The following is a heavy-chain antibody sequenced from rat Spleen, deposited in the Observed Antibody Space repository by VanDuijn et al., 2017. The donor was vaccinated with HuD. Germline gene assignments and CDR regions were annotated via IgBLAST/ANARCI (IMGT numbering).Heavy chain of an antibody. D-gene: IGHD1-1*01. V-gene: IGHV5S23*01. CDR2: ISTGGGNT. CDR1: GFTYSDYV. J-gene: IGHJ2*01. CDR3: ARAAITTVVTPFDY. Sequence: EVQLVESGGGLVQPGRSLKLSCAASGFTYSDYVMAWVRQAPTKGLEWVASISTGGGNTYYRDSVKGRFTFSRDNAKSTLYLQMDSLRSEDTATYYCARAAITTVVTPFDYWGQGVMVTVSS.